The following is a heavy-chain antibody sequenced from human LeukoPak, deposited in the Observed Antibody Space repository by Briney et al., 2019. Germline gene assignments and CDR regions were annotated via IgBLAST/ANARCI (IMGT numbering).Heavy chain of an antibody. V-gene: IGHV3-30*18. CDR1: GFTFSGYG. CDR2: ISYDGSNK. Sequence: GGSLRLSCAASGFTFSGYGMHWVRQAPGKGLDWVAVISYDGSNKHYADSVKSRFTISRDNSKNTLYLQMNSLRAEDTAVYYCAKSGILQSFDYWGQGTLVTVSS. CDR3: AKSGILQSFDY. J-gene: IGHJ4*02. D-gene: IGHD3-3*01.